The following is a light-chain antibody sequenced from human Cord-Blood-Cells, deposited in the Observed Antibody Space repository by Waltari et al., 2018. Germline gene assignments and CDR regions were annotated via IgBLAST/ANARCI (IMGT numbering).Light chain of an antibody. J-gene: IGKJ2*01. CDR3: QQYSSSPYT. V-gene: IGKV3-20*01. Sequence: EIVSTQSPGTLSLSPGARATLPSRASQRVSSSYLAWYQQKPGQAPRLLIYGASSRATGIPDRFSGSGSGTDFTLTISSLEPEDFAVYYCQQYSSSPYTFGQGTKLEIK. CDR1: QRVSSSY. CDR2: GAS.